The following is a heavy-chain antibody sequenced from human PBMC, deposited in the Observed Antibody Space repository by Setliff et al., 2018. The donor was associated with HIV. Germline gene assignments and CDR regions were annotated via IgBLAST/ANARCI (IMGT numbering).Heavy chain of an antibody. Sequence: PGGSLRLSCAASGFTFNSYAMHWVRQAPGKGLEWVAIIPGNGNTKYYADSVKGRFTFSRDNSKNTVYLQMNSLRPEDTAVYCCASSGSGSYINWFGPWGQGTLVTVSS. V-gene: IGHV3-30*04. D-gene: IGHD3-10*01. CDR3: ASSGSGSYINWFGP. CDR2: IPGNGNTK. CDR1: GFTFNSYA. J-gene: IGHJ5*02.